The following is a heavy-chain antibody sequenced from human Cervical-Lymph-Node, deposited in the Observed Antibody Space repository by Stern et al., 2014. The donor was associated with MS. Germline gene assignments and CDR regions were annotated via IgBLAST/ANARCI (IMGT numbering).Heavy chain of an antibody. J-gene: IGHJ3*02. Sequence: QVQLLQPGAEVKKPGASVKVSCTAAGYIFTAYYIHWLQQAPGQGLVWLGWIDPDRGGTNYAQKFQGRVTMTRDTSISTAYMELTSPTSDDTAVYYCARMAYSNIYYAGLDIWGQGTMVTVSS. V-gene: IGHV1-2*02. CDR2: IDPDRGGT. D-gene: IGHD6-13*01. CDR3: ARMAYSNIYYAGLDI. CDR1: GYIFTAYY.